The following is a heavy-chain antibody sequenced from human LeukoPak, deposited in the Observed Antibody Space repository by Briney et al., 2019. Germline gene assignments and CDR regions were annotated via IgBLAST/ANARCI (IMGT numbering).Heavy chain of an antibody. D-gene: IGHD2-2*02. CDR2: IIPILGIA. V-gene: IGHV1-69*04. Sequence: SVKVPCKASGGTFSSCAISWVRQAPGQGLEWMGRIIPILGIANYAQKFQGRVTITADKSTSTAYMELSSLRSEDTAVYYCAAGYCSSTSCYTGLYYFQHWGQGTLVTVSS. CDR3: AAGYCSSTSCYTGLYYFQH. J-gene: IGHJ1*01. CDR1: GGTFSSCA.